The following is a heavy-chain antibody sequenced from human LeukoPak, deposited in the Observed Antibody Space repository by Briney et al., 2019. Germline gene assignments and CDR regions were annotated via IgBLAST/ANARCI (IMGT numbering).Heavy chain of an antibody. Sequence: SETLSLTCAVYGGSFSGYYWRWIRQPPGKGLEWIGEINHSGSTNYNPSLKSRVTISVDTSKNQFSLKLSSVTAADTAVYYCARGHPLYDYVWGSYRNYFDYWGQGTLVTVSS. J-gene: IGHJ4*02. CDR1: GGSFSGYY. D-gene: IGHD3-16*02. V-gene: IGHV4-34*01. CDR2: INHSGST. CDR3: ARGHPLYDYVWGSYRNYFDY.